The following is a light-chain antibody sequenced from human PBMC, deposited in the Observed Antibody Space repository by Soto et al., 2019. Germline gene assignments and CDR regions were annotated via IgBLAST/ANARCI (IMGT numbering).Light chain of an antibody. CDR3: SSYTSSSTRV. CDR2: EVS. Sequence: QFALTQPASVSGSPGQSITISCTGTSSDVGGYNYVSWYQHHPGKALKLMIYEVSNRPSGVSNRFSGSKSGNTASLTSSGLQAEDEDDYYCSSYTSSSTRVFGTGSKLTVL. CDR1: SSDVGGYNY. V-gene: IGLV2-14*01. J-gene: IGLJ1*01.